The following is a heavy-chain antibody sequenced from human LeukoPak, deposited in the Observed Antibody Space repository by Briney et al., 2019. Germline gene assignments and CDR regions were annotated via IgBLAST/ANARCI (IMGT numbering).Heavy chain of an antibody. Sequence: GGSLRLSCAASGFTFDDYAMHWVRQAPGKGLEWVSLIGWGGGSTYYADSVKGRFTISRDNAKNSLYLQMNSLRAEDTAVYYCASALRGYSYGYSYWGQGTLVTVSS. CDR3: ASALRGYSYGYSY. CDR1: GFTFDDYA. D-gene: IGHD5-18*01. V-gene: IGHV3-43D*03. CDR2: IGWGGGST. J-gene: IGHJ4*02.